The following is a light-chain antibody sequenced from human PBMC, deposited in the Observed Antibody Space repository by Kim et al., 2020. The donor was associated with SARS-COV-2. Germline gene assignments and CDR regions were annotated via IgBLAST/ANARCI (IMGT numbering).Light chain of an antibody. J-gene: IGLJ2*01. CDR1: SIGSKS. CDR3: QVWDSSSDHRVV. Sequence: KTARVSCGGNSIGSKSVSWYQQKSGQAPVLVIYYDSDRPSGIPERFSGSNSGNTATLTISRVEAGDEADYYCQVWDSSSDHRVVFGGGTQLTVL. CDR2: YDS. V-gene: IGLV3-21*04.